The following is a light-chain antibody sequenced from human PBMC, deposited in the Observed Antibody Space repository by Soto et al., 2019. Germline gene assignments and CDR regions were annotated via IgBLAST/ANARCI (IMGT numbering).Light chain of an antibody. CDR1: QSLLHSNGYNY. V-gene: IGKV2-28*01. CDR2: LGS. J-gene: IGKJ4*01. Sequence: DIVMTQSPLSLPVTPGEPASISCRSSQSLLHSNGYNYLDWYLQKPGQSPQLLIYLGSNRASGVPDRFSGSGSGTDCTLKISRVEAEDVGGYYCMQALQTFTFGGGTKVEIK. CDR3: MQALQTFT.